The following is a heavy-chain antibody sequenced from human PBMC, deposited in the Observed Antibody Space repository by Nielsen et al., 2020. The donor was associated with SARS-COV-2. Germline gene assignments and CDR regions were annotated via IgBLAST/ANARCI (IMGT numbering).Heavy chain of an antibody. Sequence: WLRQPPGKGLEWVSSISSSSSYIYYADSVKGRFTISRDNAKNSLYLQMNSLRAEDTAVYYCARPANDFWSGYYAESYYYYGMDVWGQGTTVTVSS. CDR2: ISSSSSYI. CDR3: ARPANDFWSGYYAESYYYYGMDV. V-gene: IGHV3-21*01. D-gene: IGHD3-3*01. J-gene: IGHJ6*02.